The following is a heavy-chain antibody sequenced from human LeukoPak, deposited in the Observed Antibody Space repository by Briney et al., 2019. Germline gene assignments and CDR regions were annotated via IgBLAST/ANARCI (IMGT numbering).Heavy chain of an antibody. V-gene: IGHV1-69*04. D-gene: IGHD2-2*01. J-gene: IGHJ5*02. CDR3: ARVAVVVPAAMGWFDP. Sequence: SVKVSCEASGYTFTGYYMHWVRQAPGQGLEWMGRIIPILGIANYAQKFQGRVTITADKSTSTAYMELSSLRSEDTAVYYCARVAVVVPAAMGWFDPWGQGTLVTVSS. CDR2: IIPILGIA. CDR1: GYTFTGYY.